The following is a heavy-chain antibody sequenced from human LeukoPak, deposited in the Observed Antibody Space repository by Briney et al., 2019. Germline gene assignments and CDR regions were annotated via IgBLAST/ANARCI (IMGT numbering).Heavy chain of an antibody. CDR3: ARDRDYGDLYYFDY. V-gene: IGHV3-74*01. J-gene: IGHJ4*02. CDR2: INSDGSST. Sequence: PGGSLRLSCAASGFTFSSYWMHWVRQAPGKGLVWVSRINSDGSSTSYADSVKGRFTISRDSAKNTLYLQMNSLRAENTAVYYCARDRDYGDLYYFDYWGQGTLVTVSS. CDR1: GFTFSSYW. D-gene: IGHD4-17*01.